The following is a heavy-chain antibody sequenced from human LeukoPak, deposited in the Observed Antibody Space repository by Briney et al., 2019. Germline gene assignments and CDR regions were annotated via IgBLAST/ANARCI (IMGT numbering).Heavy chain of an antibody. CDR2: IYHSGST. V-gene: IGHV4-4*02. CDR1: GGSISSSNW. J-gene: IGHJ1*01. Sequence: SGTLSLTCAVSGGSISSSNWRRWVRQPPGEGLEWIGEIYHSGSTNYNPSLKSRVTISVDKSKNQFSLKLSSVTAADTAVYYCARDRLRDGPEYFQHWGQGTLVTVSS. CDR3: ARDRLRDGPEYFQH. D-gene: IGHD4-17*01.